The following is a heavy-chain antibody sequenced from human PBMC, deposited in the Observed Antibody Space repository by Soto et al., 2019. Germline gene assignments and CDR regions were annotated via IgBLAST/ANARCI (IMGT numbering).Heavy chain of an antibody. J-gene: IGHJ4*02. CDR2: IYHSGST. CDR1: GGSISSGGYS. CDR3: AAGGGLPRYY. Sequence: QLQLQESGSGLVKPSQTLSLTCAVSGGSISSGGYSWSWIRQPPGKGLEWIGYIYHSGSTYYNPSLTSRVTVSVDRSKNQCSLKLSSVTAADTAVYYCAAGGGLPRYYWGQGTLVTVSS. V-gene: IGHV4-30-2*01. D-gene: IGHD5-12*01.